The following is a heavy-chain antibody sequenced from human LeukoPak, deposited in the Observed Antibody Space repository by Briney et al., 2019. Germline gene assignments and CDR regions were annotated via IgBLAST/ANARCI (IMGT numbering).Heavy chain of an antibody. CDR2: ITYDGTEI. V-gene: IGHV3-30*18. CDR1: GFTFSSYS. Sequence: GGSLRLSCAAPGFTFSSYSMNWVRQAPGKGLEWVAVITYDGTEIHYGDSVKGRFTISRDSFKNTLHLQMNSLRVEDTAVYYCAKEQSSGWYRVADYWGQGTLVTVSS. CDR3: AKEQSSGWYRVADY. J-gene: IGHJ4*02. D-gene: IGHD6-19*01.